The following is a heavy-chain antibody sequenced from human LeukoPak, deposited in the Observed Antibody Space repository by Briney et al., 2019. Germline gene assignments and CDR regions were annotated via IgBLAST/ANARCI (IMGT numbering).Heavy chain of an antibody. CDR3: ARATIMIGDHDAFDI. V-gene: IGHV3-30-3*01. Sequence: GGSLRLSCAASGFTFSSYAMHWVRQAPGKGLEWVAVISYDGSNKYYADSVKGRFTISRDNSKNMLYLQMNSLRAEDTAVYYCARATIMIGDHDAFDIWGQGTMVTVSS. CDR2: ISYDGSNK. D-gene: IGHD3-16*01. J-gene: IGHJ3*02. CDR1: GFTFSSYA.